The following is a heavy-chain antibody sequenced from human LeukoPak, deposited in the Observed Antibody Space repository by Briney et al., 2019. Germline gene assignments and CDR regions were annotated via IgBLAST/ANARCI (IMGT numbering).Heavy chain of an antibody. CDR2: ISAYNGNT. J-gene: IGHJ4*02. CDR3: ARVVGVGATYYFDY. V-gene: IGHV1-18*01. Sequence: ASVKVSCKASGYTFTSYGISWVRQAPGQGLEWMGWISAYNGNTNYAQKLQGRVTMTTDSSTGTAYMELRSLRSDDTAVYYCARVVGVGATYYFDYWGQGTLVTVSS. D-gene: IGHD1-26*01. CDR1: GYTFTSYG.